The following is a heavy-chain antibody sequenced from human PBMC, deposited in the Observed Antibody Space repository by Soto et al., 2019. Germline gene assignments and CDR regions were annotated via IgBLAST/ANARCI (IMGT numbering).Heavy chain of an antibody. D-gene: IGHD3-22*01. Sequence: GASVKVSCKASGYTFTGYYMHWVRQAPGQGLEWMGWINPNSGGTNYAQKFQGWVTMTRDTSISRAYMELSRLRSDDTAVYYCARDAVFRTYYYDSSGRRVDAFDIWGQGTMVTVSS. V-gene: IGHV1-2*04. CDR2: INPNSGGT. CDR3: ARDAVFRTYYYDSSGRRVDAFDI. J-gene: IGHJ3*02. CDR1: GYTFTGYY.